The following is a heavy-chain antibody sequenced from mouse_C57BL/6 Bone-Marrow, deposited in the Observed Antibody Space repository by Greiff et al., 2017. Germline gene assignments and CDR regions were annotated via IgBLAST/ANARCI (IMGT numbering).Heavy chain of an antibody. D-gene: IGHD2-14*01. Sequence: EVKLVESGGGLVQPGGSLKLSCAASGFTFSDYYMYWVRQTPEKRLEWVAYISNGGGSTYYPDTVKGRFTIARDNAKNTLYLQMGRLKSEDTAMYYCARPRGNYAMDYWGQGTSVTVSS. V-gene: IGHV5-12*01. J-gene: IGHJ4*01. CDR1: GFTFSDYY. CDR3: ARPRGNYAMDY. CDR2: ISNGGGST.